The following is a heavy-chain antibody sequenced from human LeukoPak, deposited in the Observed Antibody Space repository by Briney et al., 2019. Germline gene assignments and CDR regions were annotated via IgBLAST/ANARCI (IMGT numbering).Heavy chain of an antibody. CDR2: INPNSGGT. Sequence: ASVKVSCKASGYTFTGYYMHWVRQAPGQGLEWMGWINPNSGGTNYAQKFQGRVTMTRDTSISTAYMELSRLRSDDTAVYYCARDGEIDSSGHDYWGQGTLVTVSS. CDR1: GYTFTGYY. D-gene: IGHD6-19*01. V-gene: IGHV1-2*02. CDR3: ARDGEIDSSGHDY. J-gene: IGHJ4*02.